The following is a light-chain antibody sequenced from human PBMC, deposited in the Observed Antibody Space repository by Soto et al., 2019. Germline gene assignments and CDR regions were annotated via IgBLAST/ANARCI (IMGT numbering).Light chain of an antibody. CDR1: QSISSW. J-gene: IGKJ5*01. CDR2: KAS. V-gene: IGKV1-5*03. CDR3: QQNYSPPPIT. Sequence: TQSPDTLSASVGDRVTITCRASQSISSWLAWYQQKPGKAPKLLIYKASSLESGVPSRFSGSGSGTHFTLTISSLQPEDFATYYCQQNYSPPPITFGQGTRLEIK.